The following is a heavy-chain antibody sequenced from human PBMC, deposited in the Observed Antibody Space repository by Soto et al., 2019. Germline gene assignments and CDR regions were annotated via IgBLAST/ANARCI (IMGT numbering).Heavy chain of an antibody. V-gene: IGHV4-31*03. J-gene: IGHJ4*02. CDR1: VGSISSDGFY. CDR2: SFYSWTI. Sequence: SETLSLTCTVSVGSISSDGFYWSWTRQQPGKGLEGIGYSFYSWTIYYNPSLKSRVTISVESSKNKFSLKLTSVTAADTAVYYCPREGRINKSDLDYWGQGNLVTVS. CDR3: PREGRINKSDLDY.